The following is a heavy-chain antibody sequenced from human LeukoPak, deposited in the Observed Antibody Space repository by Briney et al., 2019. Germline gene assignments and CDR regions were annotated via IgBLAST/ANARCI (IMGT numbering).Heavy chain of an antibody. CDR2: IYYSGST. V-gene: IGHV4-39*01. Sequence: SETLYLTWNVSGGSISSSNFYWGWIRQPPGKGLEWIGSIYYSGSTYYNPSLKSRVTISVDTSKNQFSLKLNSVTAADTAVYYCATEGASIAAPFDYWGQGTLVTVSS. J-gene: IGHJ4*02. CDR3: ATEGASIAAPFDY. D-gene: IGHD6-6*01. CDR1: GGSISSSNFY.